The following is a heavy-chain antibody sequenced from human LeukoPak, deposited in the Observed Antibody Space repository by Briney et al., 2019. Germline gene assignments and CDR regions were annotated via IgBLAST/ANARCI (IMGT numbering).Heavy chain of an antibody. D-gene: IGHD4-11*01. V-gene: IGHV4-4*09. J-gene: IGHJ6*03. CDR2: IYTSGST. CDR3: ARLQSYYYYMDV. Sequence: SETLSLTCTVSGGSISRFYWSWIRQPPGKALEWVGYIYTSGSTNYNPSLKSRVTISVDTSKNQFSLKLSSVPAADTAVYYCARLQSYYYYMDVWGKGTTVTVSS. CDR1: GGSISRFY.